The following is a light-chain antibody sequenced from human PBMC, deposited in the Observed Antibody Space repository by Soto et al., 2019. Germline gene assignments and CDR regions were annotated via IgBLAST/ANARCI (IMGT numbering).Light chain of an antibody. CDR2: DVS. CDR1: QSVSSN. Sequence: EIVMTQSPATLSVSPGESSTLSCRASQSVSSNFAWYQQRPAQAPRLLIYDVSTRATGVPTRFSGSGSGTEFTLTISSLQSEDFAVYYWQQYHDWPLTFGGGTRVEIK. CDR3: QQYHDWPLT. J-gene: IGKJ4*01. V-gene: IGKV3D-15*01.